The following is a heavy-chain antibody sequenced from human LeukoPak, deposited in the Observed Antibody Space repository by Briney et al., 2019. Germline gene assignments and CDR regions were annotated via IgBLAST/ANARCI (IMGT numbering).Heavy chain of an antibody. CDR1: GYSFTNYW. D-gene: IGHD3-10*01. Sequence: GESLKICCKASGYSFTNYWIGWVRQMPGKGLEWMRIIYPGDSDTRYSPSFQDQVTISADKSISTAYLQWSSLKASDTAMYYCARQRFTMRAYAGNWFDPWGQGTLVTVSS. J-gene: IGHJ5*02. CDR2: IYPGDSDT. CDR3: ARQRFTMRAYAGNWFDP. V-gene: IGHV5-51*01.